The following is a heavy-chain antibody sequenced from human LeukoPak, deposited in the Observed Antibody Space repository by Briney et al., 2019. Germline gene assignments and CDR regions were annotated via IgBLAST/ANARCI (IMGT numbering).Heavy chain of an antibody. D-gene: IGHD2-21*01. J-gene: IGHJ4*02. CDR2: ITHKSGAT. Sequence: ASVTVSCKASGYTFTDYYIHWVRQAPGEEFEWMGWITHKSGATEFAQKFQGRVTLTRDTSIRTVYMELSNLISDDTATYYCVSWAGGNSDVASFDYWGRGTLVTVSS. CDR3: VSWAGGNSDVASFDY. V-gene: IGHV1-2*02. CDR1: GYTFTDYY.